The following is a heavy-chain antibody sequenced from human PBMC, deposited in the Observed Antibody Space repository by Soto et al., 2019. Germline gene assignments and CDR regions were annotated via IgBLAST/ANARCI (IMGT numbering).Heavy chain of an antibody. D-gene: IGHD3-16*02. CDR3: VRYPRSVGGSYRPDY. CDR1: GFTFSSYW. Sequence: GSLRLSCAASGFTFSSYWMHWVRQVPEKGLVWVSRINSDGSITNYADAVKGRFTISRDNVKNTLYLQMNSLRAEDTAVYYCVRYPRSVGGSYRPDYWGQGTLVTVSS. CDR2: INSDGSIT. V-gene: IGHV3-74*01. J-gene: IGHJ4*02.